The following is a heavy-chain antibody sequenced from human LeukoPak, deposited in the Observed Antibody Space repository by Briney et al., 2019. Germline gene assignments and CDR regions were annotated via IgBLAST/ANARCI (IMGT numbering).Heavy chain of an antibody. V-gene: IGHV3-21*01. J-gene: IGHJ4*02. CDR1: GFTFSSYA. Sequence: PGGSLRLSCAASGFTFSSYAMSWVRQAPGKGLEWVSSISSSGGSIYYADSVKGRFTVSRDNAKNSLYLQMNSLGAEDTAMYYCAPICSSGNCFQTRFDYWGQGTLVTVSS. CDR2: ISSSGGSI. D-gene: IGHD2-15*01. CDR3: APICSSGNCFQTRFDY.